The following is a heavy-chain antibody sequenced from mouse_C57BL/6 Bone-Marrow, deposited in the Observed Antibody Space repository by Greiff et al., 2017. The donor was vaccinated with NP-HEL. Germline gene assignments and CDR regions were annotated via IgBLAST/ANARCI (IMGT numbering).Heavy chain of an antibody. CDR1: GFTFSDYG. J-gene: IGHJ4*01. Sequence: EVKLVESGGGLVKPGGSLKLSCAASGFTFSDYGMHWVRQAPEKGLEWVAYISSGSSTIYYADTVKGRFTISRDNAKNTLFLQMTSLRSEDTAMYYCARPRSPYAMDYWGQGTSVTVSS. CDR2: ISSGSSTI. V-gene: IGHV5-17*01. CDR3: ARPRSPYAMDY.